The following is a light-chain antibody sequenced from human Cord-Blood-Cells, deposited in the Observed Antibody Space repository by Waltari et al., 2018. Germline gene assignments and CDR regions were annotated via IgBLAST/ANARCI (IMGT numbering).Light chain of an antibody. CDR1: SSDVVGYEL. CDR2: EGS. CDR3: CSYAGSSSWV. J-gene: IGLJ3*02. Sequence: ALSQSAPVSGSPGQSITISCAGTSSDVVGYELVSWYQQHPGKAPKLMIYEGSKRPSGVSKRFSGSKSGNTASLTITGLQAEDEADYYCCSYAGSSSWVFGGGTKLTVL. V-gene: IGLV2-23*01.